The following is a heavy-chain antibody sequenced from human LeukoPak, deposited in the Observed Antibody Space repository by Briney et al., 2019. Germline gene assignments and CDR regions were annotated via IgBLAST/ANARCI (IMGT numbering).Heavy chain of an antibody. D-gene: IGHD1-1*01. CDR3: ARDLLPGY. CDR2: ISRSGSTK. V-gene: IGHV3-11*04. Sequence: PGGSLRLSCAASGFTFSDYNMRWIRQAPGKGLEWVSSISRSGSTKYYADSVKGRFTIPRDNAKNSLYLQMNSLRAEDTAVYYCARDLLPGYWGQGTLVTVSS. J-gene: IGHJ4*02. CDR1: GFTFSDYN.